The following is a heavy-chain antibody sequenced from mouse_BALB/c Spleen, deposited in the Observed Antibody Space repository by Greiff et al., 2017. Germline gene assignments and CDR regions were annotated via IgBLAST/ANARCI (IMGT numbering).Heavy chain of an antibody. V-gene: IGHV2-6-7*01. Sequence: QVQLKESGPGLVAPSQSLSITCTVSGFSLTGYGVNWVRQPPGKGLEWLGMIWGDGSTDYNSALKSRLSISKDNTKSQVFLKMNSLQTDDTARYYWARDRYDYYAMDYWGQGTSVTVSS. CDR2: IWGDGST. J-gene: IGHJ4*01. CDR1: GFSLTGYG. CDR3: ARDRYDYYAMDY.